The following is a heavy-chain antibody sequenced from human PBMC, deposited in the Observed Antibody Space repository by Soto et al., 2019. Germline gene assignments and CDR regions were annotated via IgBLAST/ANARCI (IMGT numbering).Heavy chain of an antibody. CDR2: INSDGSGK. J-gene: IGHJ4*02. CDR3: VRVYRYEQNDY. V-gene: IGHV3-7*02. Sequence: GGSLRLSCAASGFSLIIFWMAWVRQTGKGLEWVANINSDGSGKYYVDSVEGRFTISRDNAKNSLYLEMNSLRVEDSAVYYCVRVYRYEQNDYWAQGA. D-gene: IGHD3-16*02. CDR1: GFSLIIFW.